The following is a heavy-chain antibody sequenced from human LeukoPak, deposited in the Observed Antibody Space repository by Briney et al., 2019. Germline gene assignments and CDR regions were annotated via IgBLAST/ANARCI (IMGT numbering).Heavy chain of an antibody. CDR2: IYYNGNT. V-gene: IGHV4-59*01. D-gene: IGHD6-13*01. CDR3: ASQAAALPYYFDY. Sequence: SETLSLTCTVSGGSISSYYWSWIRQPPGKGLEWIGYIYYNGNTNYNPSLKSRVTISADTSKNQFSLKLSSVTAADTAVYYCASQAAALPYYFDYWGQGTLVTVSS. CDR1: GGSISSYY. J-gene: IGHJ4*02.